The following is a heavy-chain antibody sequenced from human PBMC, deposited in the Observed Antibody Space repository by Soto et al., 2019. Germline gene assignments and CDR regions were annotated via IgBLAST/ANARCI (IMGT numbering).Heavy chain of an antibody. V-gene: IGHV1-18*01. J-gene: IGHJ4*02. CDR2: INTFNGNT. CDR1: GYRFTSYG. D-gene: IGHD2-21*01. Sequence: QVQLVQSGAEVKKPGASVKVSCKASGYRFTSYGINWVRQAPGQGLEWIAWINTFNGNTNSAHNLRGSVTMTADTSTSTVFLEVRRLTSEDTAVYYCARELGISTSAPFDYWGQGTLVSVTS. CDR3: ARELGISTSAPFDY.